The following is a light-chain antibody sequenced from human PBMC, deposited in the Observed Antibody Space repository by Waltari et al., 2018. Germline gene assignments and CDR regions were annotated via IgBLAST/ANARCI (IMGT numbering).Light chain of an antibody. V-gene: IGLV2-11*01. Sequence: QSALTQPRSVSGSPGQSVTLSCTGTSSDIGGYKYVSWYQQHPAKAPKLVIYDVDKRPSGVPDRFSGSKAGNTASLTISGLQTDDDADYYCCSYAGRYTSVFGRGTRVTVL. J-gene: IGLJ2*01. CDR2: DVD. CDR3: CSYAGRYTSV. CDR1: SSDIGGYKY.